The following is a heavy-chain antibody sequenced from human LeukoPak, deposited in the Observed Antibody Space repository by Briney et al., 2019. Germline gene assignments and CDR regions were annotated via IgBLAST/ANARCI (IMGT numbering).Heavy chain of an antibody. CDR1: GYTFTSYY. J-gene: IGHJ5*02. CDR3: ARDNSVEDTAWRFDP. D-gene: IGHD4-23*01. CDR2: INLSGGST. Sequence: ASVKVSCKASGYTFTSYYMHWVRQAPGQGLEWMGIINLSGGSTSYAQKFQGRVTITRDMSTSTDYMELSSLRSEDTAVYYCARDNSVEDTAWRFDPWGQGTLVTVSS. V-gene: IGHV1-46*01.